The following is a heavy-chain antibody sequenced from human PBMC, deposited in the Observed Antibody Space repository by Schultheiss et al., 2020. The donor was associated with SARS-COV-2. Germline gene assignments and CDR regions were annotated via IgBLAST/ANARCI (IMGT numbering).Heavy chain of an antibody. J-gene: IGHJ4*02. Sequence: GGSLRLSCAASGFTFSDYYMSWIRQAPGKGLEWVSAISGSGGSTYYADSVKGRFTISRDNSKNTLYLQMNSLRAEDTAVYYCARELEMTTIGDYWGQGTLVTVSS. CDR2: ISGSGGST. CDR1: GFTFSDYY. V-gene: IGHV3-23*01. D-gene: IGHD5-24*01. CDR3: ARELEMTTIGDY.